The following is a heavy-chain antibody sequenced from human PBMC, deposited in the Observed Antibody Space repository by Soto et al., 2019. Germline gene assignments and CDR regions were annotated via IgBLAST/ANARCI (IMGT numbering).Heavy chain of an antibody. V-gene: IGHV4-4*02. CDR3: ASLDPGTSVDS. J-gene: IGHJ4*02. D-gene: IGHD1-7*01. CDR1: GGFFSSNNW. CDR2: IYRTGST. Sequence: PSETLSLTCAVSGGFFSSNNWWTSVRPPPGQGRESIGEIYRTGSTNYKPALKSPGTRSLDQSESHFSLKVPTLPASDTVRYHCASLDPGTSVDSWGQGTMVTVSS.